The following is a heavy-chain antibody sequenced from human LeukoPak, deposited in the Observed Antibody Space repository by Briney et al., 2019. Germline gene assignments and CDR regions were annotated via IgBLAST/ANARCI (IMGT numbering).Heavy chain of an antibody. J-gene: IGHJ4*02. D-gene: IGHD1-1*01. CDR3: ATDRGYNSFDH. CDR2: IKEDGSAR. Sequence: PGGSLRLSCAASGFTFSTYWMTWFRQAPGKGLEWVGSIKEDGSARYYADSVKGRFTISRDNAKTSLYLQMNSLRVEDTALYYCATDRGYNSFDHWGQGTLVTVSS. V-gene: IGHV3-7*01. CDR1: GFTFSTYW.